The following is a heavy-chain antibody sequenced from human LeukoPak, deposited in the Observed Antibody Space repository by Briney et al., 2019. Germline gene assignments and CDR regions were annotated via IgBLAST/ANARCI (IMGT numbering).Heavy chain of an antibody. D-gene: IGHD2-21*02. V-gene: IGHV4-59*01. Sequence: PSETLSLTCTVSGDSLNTYYWAWIRQTPGKELERIAFVASSGTSNYNPSLKSRVSISIDPSKNQFSLALTSVTPADTAVYYCARVVRGVVTSNWFDPWGQGTLVSVSS. CDR2: VASSGTS. J-gene: IGHJ5*02. CDR3: ARVVRGVVTSNWFDP. CDR1: GDSLNTYY.